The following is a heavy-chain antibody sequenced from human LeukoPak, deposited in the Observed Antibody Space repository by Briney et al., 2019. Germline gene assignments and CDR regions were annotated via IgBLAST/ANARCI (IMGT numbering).Heavy chain of an antibody. V-gene: IGHV4-39*07. CDR3: ARNTLDYYYYYMDV. CDR2: IYYSGST. J-gene: IGHJ6*03. CDR1: GGSISSYSYY. D-gene: IGHD2/OR15-2a*01. Sequence: PSETLSLPCTVSGGSISSYSYYWGWIRQPPGKGLEWIGSIYYSGSTYYNPSLKSRVTISVDTSKNQFSLKLSSVTAADTAVYYCARNTLDYYYYYMDVWGKGTTVTVSS.